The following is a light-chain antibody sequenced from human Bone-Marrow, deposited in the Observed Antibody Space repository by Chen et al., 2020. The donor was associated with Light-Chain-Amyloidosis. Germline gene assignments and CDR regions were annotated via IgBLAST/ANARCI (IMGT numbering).Light chain of an antibody. CDR3: SSYAGRFTPVV. CDR1: SSEVGSYNV. V-gene: IGLV2-23*02. CDR2: EVI. J-gene: IGLJ2*01. Sequence: QSALTQPASVSGSPGQSITISCTGTSSEVGSYNVVSWYQHHPGKAPKLIIYEVIKRPSGVSDRFSGSKSGNTASLTISGLQAEDEADYYCSSYAGRFTPVVFGGVTKLTVL.